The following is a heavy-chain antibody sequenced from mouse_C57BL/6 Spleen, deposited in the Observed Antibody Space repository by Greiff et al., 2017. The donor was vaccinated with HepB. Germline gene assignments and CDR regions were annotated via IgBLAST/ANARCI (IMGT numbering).Heavy chain of an antibody. J-gene: IGHJ4*01. CDR2: IDPEDGET. D-gene: IGHD1-1*01. Sequence: VQLKESGAELVKPGASVKLSCTASGFNIKDYYMHWVKQRTEQGLEWIGRIDPEDGETKYAPKFQGKATITAYTSSNTAYLQLISLTSEDTAVYFCARFSVYYGSSYAMDYWGQGTSVTVSS. V-gene: IGHV14-2*01. CDR3: ARFSVYYGSSYAMDY. CDR1: GFNIKDYY.